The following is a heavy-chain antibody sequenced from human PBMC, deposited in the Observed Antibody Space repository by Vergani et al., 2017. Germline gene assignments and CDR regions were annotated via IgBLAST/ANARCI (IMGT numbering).Heavy chain of an antibody. CDR2: ISGSGGNT. CDR1: GFTFSSYA. CDR3: ARVGSGYDRYYYYYYMDV. J-gene: IGHJ6*03. Sequence: EVQLLESGGNLIQPGGSLRLSCGASGFTFSSYAMTWVRLAPGKGLQWVSAISGSGGNTFYTDSVKGRFTISRDNSKDTLYLQMNSLRVEDTAVYYCARVGSGYDRYYYYYYMDVWGKGTTVTVSS. D-gene: IGHD5-12*01. V-gene: IGHV3-23*01.